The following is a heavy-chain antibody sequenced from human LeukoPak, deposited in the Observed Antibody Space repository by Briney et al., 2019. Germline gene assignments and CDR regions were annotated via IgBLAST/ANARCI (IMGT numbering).Heavy chain of an antibody. CDR3: ARVLTRSNSSAWLYYSYYMDV. CDR1: GGSISSGSYY. V-gene: IGHV4-61*01. D-gene: IGHD6-19*01. CDR2: ISYSGST. J-gene: IGHJ6*03. Sequence: SETLSLTCTVSGGSISSGSYYWSWIRQPPGKGLEWIGYISYSGSTNYNPSLKSRVTISVDTSKNQFSLKLSSVTAADTAVYYCARVLTRSNSSAWLYYSYYMDVWGKGTTVTISS.